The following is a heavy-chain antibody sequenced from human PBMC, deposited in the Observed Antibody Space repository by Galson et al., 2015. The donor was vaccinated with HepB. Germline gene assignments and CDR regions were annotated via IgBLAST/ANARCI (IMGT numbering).Heavy chain of an antibody. Sequence: SLRLSCAASGFIFSDYHMSWIRQAPGKGLEWVSYISANSLYTKYVGSVEGRFTISRDNAGNSLHLQMNSLRVEDTAIYYCVRDRPIGLLWSGELYDFWGQGTLVTVSS. CDR2: ISANSLYT. D-gene: IGHD3-10*01. CDR1: GFIFSDYH. J-gene: IGHJ4*02. CDR3: VRDRPIGLLWSGELYDF. V-gene: IGHV3-11*06.